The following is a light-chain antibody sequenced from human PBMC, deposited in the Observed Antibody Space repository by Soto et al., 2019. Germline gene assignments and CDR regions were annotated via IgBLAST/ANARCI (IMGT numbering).Light chain of an antibody. J-gene: IGKJ2*01. CDR1: QSVSSN. V-gene: IGKV3-15*01. Sequence: EIVMTQSPATLSVSPGERATLSCRASQSVSSNLAWYQQKPGQAPRLLIYGASTRATGIPARFSGSGSGTEFTPTISSRQSEDFAVYSCQQYNNWPYTFGQGTKLEIK. CDR2: GAS. CDR3: QQYNNWPYT.